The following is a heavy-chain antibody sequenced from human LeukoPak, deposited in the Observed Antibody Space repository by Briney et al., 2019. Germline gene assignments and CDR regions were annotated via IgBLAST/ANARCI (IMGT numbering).Heavy chain of an antibody. Sequence: SSETLSLTCTISGGSISRYSWSWIRQPPGKGLEWIGYIYSSGTTKFNPSLKSRATISVDTSKNQLSLKLSSVSAADTAVYYCANRYYDILTGYGLGDYWGQGTLVTVSS. V-gene: IGHV4-4*09. CDR3: ANRYYDILTGYGLGDY. D-gene: IGHD3-9*01. CDR2: IYSSGTT. J-gene: IGHJ4*02. CDR1: GGSISRYS.